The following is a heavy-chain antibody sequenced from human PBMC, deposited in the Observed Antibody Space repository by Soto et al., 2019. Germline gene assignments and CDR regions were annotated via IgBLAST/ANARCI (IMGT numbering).Heavy chain of an antibody. J-gene: IGHJ5*02. CDR2: IYYSGST. CDR1: VGSISSSSYY. Sequence: TLSLTCIVSVGSISSSSYYWGWIRQPPGKGLEWIGSIYYSGSTYYNPSLKSRVTISVDTSKNQFSLQLSSVTAADTAVFYCARHRARNWFDPWGQGTLVPVSS. CDR3: ARHRARNWFDP. D-gene: IGHD6-6*01. V-gene: IGHV4-39*01.